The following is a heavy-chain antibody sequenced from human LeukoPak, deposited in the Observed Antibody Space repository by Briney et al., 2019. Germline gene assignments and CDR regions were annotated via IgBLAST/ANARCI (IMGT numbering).Heavy chain of an antibody. CDR2: IYPGDSDT. Sequence: GESLKISCKGSGDSFTSYWIGWVRQMPGKGLEWMGIIYPGDSDTRYSPSFQGQVTISADKSISTAYLQWSSLKASDTAMYYCARALGYCSGGSCYPNWFDPWGQGTLVTVSS. CDR3: ARALGYCSGGSCYPNWFDP. CDR1: GDSFTSYW. D-gene: IGHD2-15*01. J-gene: IGHJ5*02. V-gene: IGHV5-51*01.